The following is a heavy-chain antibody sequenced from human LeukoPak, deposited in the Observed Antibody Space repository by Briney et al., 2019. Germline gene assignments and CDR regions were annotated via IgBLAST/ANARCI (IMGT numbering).Heavy chain of an antibody. CDR3: ARGFLLRFLEWFSTQTNWFDP. Sequence: PSQTLSLTCTVSGGSISSGDYYWSWIRQPPGKGLEWIGYIYYSGSTNYNPSLKSRVTISVDTSKNQFSLKLSSVTAADTAVYYCARGFLLRFLEWFSTQTNWFDPWGQGTLVTVSS. V-gene: IGHV4-30-4*01. CDR1: GGSISSGDYY. J-gene: IGHJ5*02. CDR2: IYYSGST. D-gene: IGHD3-3*01.